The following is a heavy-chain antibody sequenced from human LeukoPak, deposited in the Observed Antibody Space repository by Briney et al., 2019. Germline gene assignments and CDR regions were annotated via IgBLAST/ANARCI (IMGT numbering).Heavy chain of an antibody. V-gene: IGHV4-39*01. CDR1: GGSISSSSYY. J-gene: IGHJ4*02. D-gene: IGHD5-18*01. CDR2: IYYSGST. CDR3: ARQNTAMDTFDY. Sequence: PSETLSLTCTVSGGSISSSSYYWGWIRQPPGKGLEWIGSIYYSGSTYYNPSLKSRVTISVDTSNNQFSLKLSSVTAADTAVYYCARQNTAMDTFDYWGQGTLVTVSS.